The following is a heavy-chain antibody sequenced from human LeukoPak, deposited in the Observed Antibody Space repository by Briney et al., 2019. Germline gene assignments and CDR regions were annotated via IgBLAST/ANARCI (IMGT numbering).Heavy chain of an antibody. D-gene: IGHD3-3*01. Sequence: ASVKVSCKASGYTFTGYYMHWVRQAPGQGLEWMGWINPNSGGTNYAQKFQGRVTMTRDTSISTAYMELSRLRSDDTAVYYYATDTYYDFWSGYETSSYDYWGQGTLVTVSS. J-gene: IGHJ4*02. V-gene: IGHV1-2*02. CDR2: INPNSGGT. CDR1: GYTFTGYY. CDR3: ATDTYYDFWSGYETSSYDY.